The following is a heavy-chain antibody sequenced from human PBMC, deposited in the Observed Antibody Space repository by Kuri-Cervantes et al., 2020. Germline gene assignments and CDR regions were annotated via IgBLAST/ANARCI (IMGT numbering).Heavy chain of an antibody. Sequence: SLKISCAASGFTFDDYAMHWVRQAPGKGLEWVSGISWNGGSITYADSVKGRFAISRDNAKNSLYLEMNSLRAEDTALYFCARDQGVGGYSSGWSCFDYWGQGTLVTVSS. V-gene: IGHV3-9*01. D-gene: IGHD6-19*01. CDR1: GFTFDDYA. CDR2: ISWNGGSI. CDR3: ARDQGVGGYSSGWSCFDY. J-gene: IGHJ4*02.